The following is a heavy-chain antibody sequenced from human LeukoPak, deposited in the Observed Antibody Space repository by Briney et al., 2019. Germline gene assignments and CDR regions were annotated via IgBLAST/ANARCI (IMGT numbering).Heavy chain of an antibody. CDR1: GYTFTSYG. J-gene: IGHJ3*02. CDR3: ARDLGDYDFDMADDAFDI. Sequence: ASVKVSCKASGYTFTSYGNSWVRQAPGQGLEWMGWISAYNGNTNYAQKLQGRVTMTTDTSTSTAYMELRSLRSDDTAVDYCARDLGDYDFDMADDAFDIWGQGTMVTVSS. D-gene: IGHD3-3*01. V-gene: IGHV1-18*01. CDR2: ISAYNGNT.